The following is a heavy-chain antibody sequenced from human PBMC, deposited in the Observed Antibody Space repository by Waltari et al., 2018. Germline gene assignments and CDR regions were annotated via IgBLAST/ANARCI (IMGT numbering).Heavy chain of an antibody. CDR1: GYSFTTYW. J-gene: IGHJ4*02. V-gene: IGHV5-51*01. D-gene: IGHD1-1*01. CDR2: IYSGDSDT. CDR3: ARAPTGTSSPYYYDY. Sequence: EVQLVQSGVEVRKPGQSLKISCKGSGYSFTTYWIGWVRQVHGTGLERMGIIYSGDSDTRYSPSFQGQVTISADNSISTAYLQWSSLKAADTAMYFCARAPTGTSSPYYYDYWGQGTLVTVSS.